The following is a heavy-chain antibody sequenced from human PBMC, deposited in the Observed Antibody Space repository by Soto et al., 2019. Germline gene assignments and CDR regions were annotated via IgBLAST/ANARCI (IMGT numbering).Heavy chain of an antibody. Sequence: QVQLVQSGAEVKKPGSSVKVSCKASGGTFSSYAISWVRQAPGQGLEWMGGIIPIFGTANYAQKFQGRVPITADESTSTAYMELSSLRSEDTAVYYCARDRASIAVAGYYYYYGMDVWGQGTTVTVSS. V-gene: IGHV1-69*12. D-gene: IGHD6-19*01. CDR1: GGTFSSYA. CDR2: IIPIFGTA. CDR3: ARDRASIAVAGYYYYYGMDV. J-gene: IGHJ6*02.